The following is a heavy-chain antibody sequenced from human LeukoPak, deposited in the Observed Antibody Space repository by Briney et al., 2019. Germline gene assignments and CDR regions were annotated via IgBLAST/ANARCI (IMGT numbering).Heavy chain of an antibody. D-gene: IGHD5-24*01. V-gene: IGHV3-21*01. Sequence: GGSLRLSCAASGFTFSSYSMNWVRQAPGKGLEWVSSISSSSSYTYYADSVKGRFTISRDSAKNSLYLQMNSLRAEDTAVYYCARDRDGYKQGAFDIWGQGTMVTVSS. CDR2: ISSSSSYT. CDR1: GFTFSSYS. J-gene: IGHJ3*02. CDR3: ARDRDGYKQGAFDI.